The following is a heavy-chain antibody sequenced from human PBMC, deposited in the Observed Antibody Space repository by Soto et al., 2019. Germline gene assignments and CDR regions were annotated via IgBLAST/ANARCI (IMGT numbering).Heavy chain of an antibody. CDR3: VRTGIAAAGTAFDI. Sequence: GGSLRLSCAASGFTFSSYDMHWVRQATGKGLEWVSAIGTAGDTYYPGSVKGRFTISRENAKNSLYLQMNSLRAGDTAVYYCVRTGIAAAGTAFDIWGQGTMVTVSS. CDR1: GFTFSSYD. D-gene: IGHD6-13*01. J-gene: IGHJ3*02. CDR2: IGTAGDT. V-gene: IGHV3-13*01.